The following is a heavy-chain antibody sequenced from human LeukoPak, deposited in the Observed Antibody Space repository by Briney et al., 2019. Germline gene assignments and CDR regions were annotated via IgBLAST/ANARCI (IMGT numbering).Heavy chain of an antibody. CDR3: ASSLNYDSSGYYYDAFDI. J-gene: IGHJ3*02. V-gene: IGHV4-4*07. D-gene: IGHD3-22*01. Sequence: SETLSLTCTVSGGSINTYYWSWIRQPAGKGLEYIGRIYTSGSTNYNPSLKSRVTISVDTSKNQFSLKLSSVTAADTAVYYCASSLNYDSSGYYYDAFDIWGQGTMVTVSS. CDR1: GGSINTYY. CDR2: IYTSGST.